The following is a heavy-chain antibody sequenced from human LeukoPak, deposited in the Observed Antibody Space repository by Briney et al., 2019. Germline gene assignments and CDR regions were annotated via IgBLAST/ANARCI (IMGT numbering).Heavy chain of an antibody. CDR3: ARVDVTMVRGVSNWFDP. Sequence: GASVKVSCKASRYTFTGYYMHWVRQAPGQGLEWMGWINPNSGGTNYAQKFQGRVTMTRDTSISTAYMELSRLRSDDTAVYYCARVDVTMVRGVSNWFDPWGQGTLVTVSS. D-gene: IGHD3-10*01. CDR2: INPNSGGT. J-gene: IGHJ5*02. V-gene: IGHV1-2*02. CDR1: RYTFTGYY.